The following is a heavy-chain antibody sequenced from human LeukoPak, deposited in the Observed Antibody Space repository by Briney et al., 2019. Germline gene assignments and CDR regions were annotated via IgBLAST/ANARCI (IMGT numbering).Heavy chain of an antibody. CDR2: IYYSGST. V-gene: IGHV4-59*12. J-gene: IGHJ4*02. CDR1: GGSISSYY. CDR3: ARDDSNIWYAY. D-gene: IGHD6-13*01. Sequence: SETLSLTCTVSGGSISSYYWSWIRQPPGKGLEWIGYIYYSGSTNYNPSLKSRVTISVDTSKNQFSLKLSSVTAADTAVYYCARDDSNIWYAYWGQGTLVTVSS.